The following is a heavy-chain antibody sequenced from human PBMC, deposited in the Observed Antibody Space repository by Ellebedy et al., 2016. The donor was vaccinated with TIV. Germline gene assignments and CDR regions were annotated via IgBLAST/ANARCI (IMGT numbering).Heavy chain of an antibody. Sequence: AASVKVSCKASGYTFTSYGISWVRQAPGQGLEWMGWISAYNGNTNYAQKLQGRVTMTTDTSTSTASMELRSLRSDDTAVYYCARAWRDGYNFPLGDYWGQGTLVTVSS. CDR3: ARAWRDGYNFPLGDY. CDR2: ISAYNGNT. J-gene: IGHJ4*02. D-gene: IGHD5-24*01. V-gene: IGHV1-18*01. CDR1: GYTFTSYG.